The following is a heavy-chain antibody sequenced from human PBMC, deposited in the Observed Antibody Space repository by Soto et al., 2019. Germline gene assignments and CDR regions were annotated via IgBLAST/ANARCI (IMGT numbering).Heavy chain of an antibody. CDR3: AESPYSSGWYDWYFDL. CDR2: ISGSGGST. D-gene: IGHD6-19*01. Sequence: EVQLLESGGGLVQPGGSLRLSCAASGFTFSSYAMSWVRQAPGKGLEWVSAISGSGGSTYYADSVKGRFTISRDNSKNTLYLQRNSLRAEDTAVYYCAESPYSSGWYDWYFDLWGRGTLVTVSS. J-gene: IGHJ2*01. CDR1: GFTFSSYA. V-gene: IGHV3-23*01.